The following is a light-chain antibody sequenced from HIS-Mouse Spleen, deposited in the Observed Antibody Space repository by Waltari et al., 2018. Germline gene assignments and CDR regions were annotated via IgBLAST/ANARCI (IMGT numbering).Light chain of an antibody. J-gene: IGLJ3*02. CDR1: RCSLSSNY. CDR2: EDN. Sequence: NFMLTQPHSVSESPGKTVTISCTRSRCSLSSNYVHGYPQRPGSAPTTVIYEDNQRPSGVPDRFSGSIDSSSNSASLTISGLKTEDEADYYCQSYDSSNQVFGGGTKLTVL. V-gene: IGLV6-57*04. CDR3: QSYDSSNQV.